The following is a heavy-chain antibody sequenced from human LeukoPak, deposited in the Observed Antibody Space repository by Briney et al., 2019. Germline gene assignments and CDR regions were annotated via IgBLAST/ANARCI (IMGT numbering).Heavy chain of an antibody. CDR2: IYTSGST. CDR1: GGSISSYY. CDR3: ARVGRYQLLEEYFDY. Sequence: SETLSLTCTVSGGSISSYYWSWIRQPAGKGLEWIGRIYTSGSTNYNPSLKSRVTMSVDTSKNQFSLKLSSVTAADTAVYYCARVGRYQLLEEYFDYWGQGILVTVSS. J-gene: IGHJ4*02. V-gene: IGHV4-4*07. D-gene: IGHD2-2*01.